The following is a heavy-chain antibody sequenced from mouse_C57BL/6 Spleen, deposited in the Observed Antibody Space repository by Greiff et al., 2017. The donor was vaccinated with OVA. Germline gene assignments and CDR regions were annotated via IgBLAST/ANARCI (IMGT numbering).Heavy chain of an antibody. Sequence: QVQLQQPGAELVKPGASVKMSCKASGYTFTSYWITWVKQRPGQGLEWIGDIYPGSGSTNYNEKFKSKATLTVDTAASTAYMQLSRLTSEDSAVYYCASYGPYYYGSSYCDYWGQGTTLTVSS. V-gene: IGHV1-55*01. CDR3: ASYGPYYYGSSYCDY. D-gene: IGHD1-1*01. CDR2: IYPGSGST. CDR1: GYTFTSYW. J-gene: IGHJ2*01.